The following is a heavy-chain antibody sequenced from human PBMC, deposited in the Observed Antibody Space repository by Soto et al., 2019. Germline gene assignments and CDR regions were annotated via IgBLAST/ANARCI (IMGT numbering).Heavy chain of an antibody. V-gene: IGHV1-8*01. CDR3: ARGSSYYYGSGSFWPLDY. CDR1: RYTFTSYD. D-gene: IGHD3-10*01. Sequence: ASVKVSCKASRYTFTSYDINWVRQATGQGLEWMGWMNPNSGNTGYAQKFQGRVTMTRNTSISTAYMELSSLRSEDTAVYYFARGSSYYYGSGSFWPLDYWGQGTLVTVSS. J-gene: IGHJ4*02. CDR2: MNPNSGNT.